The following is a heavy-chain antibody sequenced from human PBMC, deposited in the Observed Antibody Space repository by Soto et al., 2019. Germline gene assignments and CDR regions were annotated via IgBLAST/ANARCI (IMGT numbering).Heavy chain of an antibody. V-gene: IGHV4-30-4*01. CDR3: ARVPSPFDYYYAMDV. D-gene: IGHD3-16*01. J-gene: IGHJ6*02. CDR2: IFSSGTT. CDR1: GDSISSGNKY. Sequence: SETLSLTCTVSGDSISSGNKYWSWIRQPPGKGLEWIGYIFSSGTTYYNPSLKSRLTMSLDTSQNQFSLKLNSVTDADTAVYYCARVPSPFDYYYAMDVWGQGTTVTVSS.